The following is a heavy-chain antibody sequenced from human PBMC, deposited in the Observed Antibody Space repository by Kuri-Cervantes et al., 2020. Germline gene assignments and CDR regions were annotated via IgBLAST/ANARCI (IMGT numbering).Heavy chain of an antibody. D-gene: IGHD6-19*01. CDR2: ISGSGGST. Sequence: GESLKISCAASGFTLSDYAMTWVRQAPGKGLEWVSAISGSGGSTYYADSVKGRFTISRDNSKNTLFLQMNSLRAEDTAVYFCAKVRKSSGFPPGYYFDSWGQGTPVTVSS. CDR1: GFTLSDYA. CDR3: AKVRKSSGFPPGYYFDS. V-gene: IGHV3-23*01. J-gene: IGHJ4*02.